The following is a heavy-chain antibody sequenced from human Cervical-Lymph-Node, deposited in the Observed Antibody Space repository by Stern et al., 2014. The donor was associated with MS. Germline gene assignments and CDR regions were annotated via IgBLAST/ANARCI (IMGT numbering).Heavy chain of an antibody. CDR3: ASTHDYSNYLFW. V-gene: IGHV3-21*01. J-gene: IGHJ4*02. CDR2: ISSSGSYK. CDR1: GFIFTNYA. D-gene: IGHD4-11*01. Sequence: EDQLVESGGGLVKPGGSLRLSCATSGFIFTNYAINWVRQAPGKGLEWVSSISSSGSYKYYADSVKGRLTVSRDNAKHSVFLQLNSLRVEDTAIYYCASTHDYSNYLFWGGQGTLVTVSS.